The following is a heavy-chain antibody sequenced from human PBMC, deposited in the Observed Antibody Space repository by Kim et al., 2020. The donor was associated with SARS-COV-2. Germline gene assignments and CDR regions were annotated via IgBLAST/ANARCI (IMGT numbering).Heavy chain of an antibody. D-gene: IGHD5-12*01. V-gene: IGHV1-46*01. J-gene: IGHJ4*02. CDR3: AGTEMATMYYFDY. Sequence: SATEFQGRGTMTRDTSTRTVYMELSSLRSEDTAVYYCAGTEMATMYYFDYWGQGTLVTVSS.